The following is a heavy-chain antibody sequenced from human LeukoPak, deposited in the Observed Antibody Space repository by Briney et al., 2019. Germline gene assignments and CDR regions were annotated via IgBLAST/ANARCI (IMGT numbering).Heavy chain of an antibody. CDR2: IYSGGST. Sequence: PGGSLRLSCAASGFTVSSNYMSWVRQAPGKGLEWVSVIYSGGSTYYADSVKGRFTISRDNSKNTLYLQMNSLRAEDTALYYCAKSPMTNYYYYYMDVWGKGTTVTVSS. V-gene: IGHV3-53*01. J-gene: IGHJ6*03. CDR3: AKSPMTNYYYYYMDV. CDR1: GFTVSSNY.